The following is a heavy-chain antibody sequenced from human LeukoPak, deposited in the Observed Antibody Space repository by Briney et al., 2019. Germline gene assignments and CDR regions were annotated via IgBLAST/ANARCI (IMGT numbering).Heavy chain of an antibody. Sequence: GRSLRLSCAASGFTLSSFTMHWVRHNPGKGLEWVVVISYDESQKWYADSVKGRFTISRDISKNTLYLEMDSLRYEDTAVYYCARAYDSSWHNFDYWGQGSLVTVSS. D-gene: IGHD6-13*01. J-gene: IGHJ4*02. CDR2: ISYDESQK. V-gene: IGHV3-30-3*01. CDR3: ARAYDSSWHNFDY. CDR1: GFTLSSFT.